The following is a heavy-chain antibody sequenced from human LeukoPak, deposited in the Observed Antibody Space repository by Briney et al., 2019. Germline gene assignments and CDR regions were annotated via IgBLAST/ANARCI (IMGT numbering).Heavy chain of an antibody. J-gene: IGHJ4*02. CDR1: GYTFTSYY. Sequence: ASVKVSCKASGYTFTSYYMHWVRQAPGQGPEWMGIINPSGGSTSYAQKFQGRVTMTRGTSTSTVYMELSSLRSEDTAVYYCARPLAAAAVPVYWGQGTLVTVSS. D-gene: IGHD6-13*01. CDR3: ARPLAAAAVPVY. CDR2: INPSGGST. V-gene: IGHV1-46*01.